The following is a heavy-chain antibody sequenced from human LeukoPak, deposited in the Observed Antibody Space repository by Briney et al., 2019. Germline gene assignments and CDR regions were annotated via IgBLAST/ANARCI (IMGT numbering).Heavy chain of an antibody. CDR3: ATDFYAQDAFVI. CDR1: GYTLTELS. D-gene: IGHD3-16*01. CDR2: FDPEDGET. V-gene: IGHV1-24*01. J-gene: IGHJ3*02. Sequence: ASVKVSCKVSGYTLTELSMHWVRQAPGKGLEWMGGFDPEDGETIYAQKFQGRVTMTEDTSTDTAYMELSSLRSEDTAVYYCATDFYAQDAFVIWGQGTMVTVSS.